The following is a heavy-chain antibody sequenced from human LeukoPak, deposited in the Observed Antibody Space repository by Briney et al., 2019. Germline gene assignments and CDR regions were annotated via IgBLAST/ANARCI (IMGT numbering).Heavy chain of an antibody. V-gene: IGHV4-59*08. J-gene: IGHJ4*02. Sequence: SETLSLTCTVSGGSMRSYYWSWIRQPPGKGLELIGCVYYSGTANYNPSLESRVTILVDTSKNQFSLNLSSVTAADTAVYYCATTTSGLYYSDYWGQGTLVSVSS. CDR3: ATTTSGLYYSDY. CDR2: VYYSGTA. D-gene: IGHD5-12*01. CDR1: GGSMRSYY.